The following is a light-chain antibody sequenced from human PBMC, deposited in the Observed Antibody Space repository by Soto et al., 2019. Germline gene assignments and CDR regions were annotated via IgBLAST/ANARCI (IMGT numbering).Light chain of an antibody. CDR1: QSVSSAV. Sequence: EIVLTQSPGTLSLSPGERATLSCRASQSVSSAVLVWYQQKPGQAPRLLIYGATTRVTGIPDRFSGSGSGSDFTLTISRLEPDDFALYYCQQSGSSPWTFGQGTKVEIK. CDR2: GAT. CDR3: QQSGSSPWT. J-gene: IGKJ1*01. V-gene: IGKV3-20*01.